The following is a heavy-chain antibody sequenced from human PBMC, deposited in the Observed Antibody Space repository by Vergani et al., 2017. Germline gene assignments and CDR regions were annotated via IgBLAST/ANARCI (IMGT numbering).Heavy chain of an antibody. CDR1: GFTFSSYA. D-gene: IGHD3-10*01. J-gene: IGHJ6*02. Sequence: EVQLLEPGGGLVQPGGSLRLSCAASGFTFSSYAMSWVRQAPGKGLEWVSAISGRGGSTCYADSVKGRFTISRDNSKNTLYLQMNSLRAEDTAVYYCAKGGLSGSGSYYKSKNYYYHVMDVWGRGTTVTVSS. CDR2: ISGRGGST. V-gene: IGHV3-23*01. CDR3: AKGGLSGSGSYYKSKNYYYHVMDV.